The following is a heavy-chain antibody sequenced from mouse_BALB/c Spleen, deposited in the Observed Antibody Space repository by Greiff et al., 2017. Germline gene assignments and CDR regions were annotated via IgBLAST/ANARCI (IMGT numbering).Heavy chain of an antibody. D-gene: IGHD2-1*01. V-gene: IGHV14-3*02. CDR3: ARNPYGNYYFDY. J-gene: IGHJ2*01. CDR1: GFNIKDTY. CDR2: IDPANGNT. Sequence: VQLQQSGAELVKPGASVKLSCTASGFNIKDTYMHWVKQRPEQGLEWIGRIDPANGNTKYDPKFQGKATITADTSSNTAYLQLSSLTSEDTAVYYCARNPYGNYYFDYGGQGTTLTVSS.